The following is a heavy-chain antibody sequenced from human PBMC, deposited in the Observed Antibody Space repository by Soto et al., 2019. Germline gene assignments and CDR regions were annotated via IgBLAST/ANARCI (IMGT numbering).Heavy chain of an antibody. Sequence: AASVKVSCKDSGGLFSSFAISWVRQAPGQGLEWMGGIIPVFGTTNYAQKFQGRVTITADESTNTAYMELSSLTSDDTAMYYCARGGGPYVWFNEFWGQGTQVTVS. J-gene: IGHJ4*02. D-gene: IGHD3-16*01. CDR1: GGLFSSFA. V-gene: IGHV1-69*13. CDR3: ARGGGPYVWFNEF. CDR2: IIPVFGTT.